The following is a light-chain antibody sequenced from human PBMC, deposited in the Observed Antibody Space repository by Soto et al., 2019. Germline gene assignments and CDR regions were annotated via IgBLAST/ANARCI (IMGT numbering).Light chain of an antibody. CDR3: QQSYSTTWT. CDR2: AAS. Sequence: DIQMTQSPSSLSESAGDRVTITCRASQGISTYLNWYQQKPGKAPKLLIYAASSLQSGVPSRFSGSGSGTDFTLTISSLQPEDFATYSCQQSYSTTWTFGQGTKVEIQ. J-gene: IGKJ1*01. CDR1: QGISTY. V-gene: IGKV1-39*01.